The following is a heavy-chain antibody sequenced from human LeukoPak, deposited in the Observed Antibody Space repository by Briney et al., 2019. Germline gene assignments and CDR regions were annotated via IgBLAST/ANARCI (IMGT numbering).Heavy chain of an antibody. CDR1: GFTFSSYW. CDR2: TNSGGTST. J-gene: IGHJ6*04. V-gene: IGHV3-74*01. CDR3: ARWDYGPDV. Sequence: GGSLRLSCAASGFTFSSYWMHWVRQAPGKGLVWVSHTNSGGTSTNYADSVKGRFTISRDNAENTLYLQMNSLRAEDTAVYYCARWDYGPDVWGKGTTVTVSS.